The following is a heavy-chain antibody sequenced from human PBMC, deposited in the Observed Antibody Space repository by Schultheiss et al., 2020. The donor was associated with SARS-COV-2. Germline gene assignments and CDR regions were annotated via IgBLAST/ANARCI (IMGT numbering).Heavy chain of an antibody. V-gene: IGHV1-18*01. Sequence: ASVKVSCKASGYIFTNYGLSWVRQAPGQGLEWMGWISAYNGNTNYAQKLQGRVTMTTDTSTSTAYMELRSLRSDDTAVYYCARGGSWFGELFGLDYWGQGTLVTVSS. CDR1: GYIFTNYG. CDR3: ARGGSWFGELFGLDY. CDR2: ISAYNGNT. J-gene: IGHJ4*02. D-gene: IGHD3-10*01.